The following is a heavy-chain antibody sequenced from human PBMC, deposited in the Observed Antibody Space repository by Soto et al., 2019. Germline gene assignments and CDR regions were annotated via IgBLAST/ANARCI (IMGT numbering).Heavy chain of an antibody. V-gene: IGHV4-34*01. CDR3: ARLNSSGWTFDY. J-gene: IGHJ4*02. Sequence: QVQLQQWGAGLLKPSETLSLTCAVYGGSFSGYYWSWIRQPPGKGLEWIGEINHSGSTNYNPSLKSRVTISVDTSKNQFSMKLSSVTAADTAVYYCARLNSSGWTFDYRGQGTLVTVSS. CDR1: GGSFSGYY. CDR2: INHSGST. D-gene: IGHD6-19*01.